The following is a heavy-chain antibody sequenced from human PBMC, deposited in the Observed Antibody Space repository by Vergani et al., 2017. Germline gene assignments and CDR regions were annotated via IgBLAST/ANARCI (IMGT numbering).Heavy chain of an antibody. Sequence: EVQLVESGGGLVQPGGSLRLSCAASGFTFSSYEMNWVRQATGKGLEWVSYISSSGSTIYYADSVKGRFTISRDNAKNSLYLQMNSLRAEDTAVYYCARDPRGKYSGYEYYFDYWGQGTLVTVSS. CDR2: ISSSGSTI. J-gene: IGHJ4*02. CDR3: ARDPRGKYSGYEYYFDY. D-gene: IGHD5-12*01. V-gene: IGHV3-48*03. CDR1: GFTFSSYE.